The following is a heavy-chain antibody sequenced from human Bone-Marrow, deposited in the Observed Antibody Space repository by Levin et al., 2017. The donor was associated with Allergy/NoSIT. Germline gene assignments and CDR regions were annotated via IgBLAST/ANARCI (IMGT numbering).Heavy chain of an antibody. CDR1: AFMFSRYW. Sequence: GESLKISCAASAFMFSRYWMNWVRQAPGKGLEWVANIKQDGSEKNYVDSVKGRFAVYRDNAKISMFLEMNSLRAEDTAVYYCVGRRLDPWGQGTLVTVSS. J-gene: IGHJ5*02. CDR3: VGRRLDP. CDR2: IKQDGSEK. D-gene: IGHD6-25*01. V-gene: IGHV3-7*01.